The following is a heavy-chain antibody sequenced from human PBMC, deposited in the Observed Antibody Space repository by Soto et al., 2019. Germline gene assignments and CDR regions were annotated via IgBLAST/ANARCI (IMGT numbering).Heavy chain of an antibody. CDR2: IIPIFGTA. CDR3: ARMVGYCTNGVCYTRRSNYYYYGMDV. V-gene: IGHV1-69*13. J-gene: IGHJ6*02. Sequence: SVKVSCKASGGTFSSYAISWVRQAPGQGLEWMGGIIPIFGTANYAQKFQDRVTITADESTSTAYIDLSCLISEDTAVYYCARMVGYCTNGVCYTRRSNYYYYGMDVWGQGTTVTVSS. D-gene: IGHD2-8*01. CDR1: GGTFSSYA.